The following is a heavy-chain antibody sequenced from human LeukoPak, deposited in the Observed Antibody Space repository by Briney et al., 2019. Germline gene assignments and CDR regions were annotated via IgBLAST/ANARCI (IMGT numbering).Heavy chain of an antibody. D-gene: IGHD2-21*02. CDR1: GGSISSGGYS. Sequence: PSETLSLTCAVYGGSISSGGYSWSWIRQPPGKGLEWIGYIYHSGSTYYNPSLKSRVTISVDTSKNQFSLKLSSVTAADTAVYYCARGRGSSGIVVVTAIPNGYYFDYRGQGTLVTVSS. CDR3: ARGRGSSGIVVVTAIPNGYYFDY. V-gene: IGHV4-30-2*01. J-gene: IGHJ4*02. CDR2: IYHSGST.